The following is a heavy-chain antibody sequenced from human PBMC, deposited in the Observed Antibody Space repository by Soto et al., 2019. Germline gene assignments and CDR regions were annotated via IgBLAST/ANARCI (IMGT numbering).Heavy chain of an antibody. V-gene: IGHV3-7*01. CDR1: GFTFSSYW. CDR3: ARDQKYDSSGYYYFTRPAHYFDY. CDR2: IKQDGSEK. Sequence: EVQLVESGGGLVQPGGSLRLSCAASGFTFSSYWMSWVRQAPGKGLEWVANIKQDGSEKYYVDSVKGRFTISRDNAKNSMYLQMNSLRAEDTAVYYCARDQKYDSSGYYYFTRPAHYFDYWGQGTLVTVSS. J-gene: IGHJ4*02. D-gene: IGHD3-22*01.